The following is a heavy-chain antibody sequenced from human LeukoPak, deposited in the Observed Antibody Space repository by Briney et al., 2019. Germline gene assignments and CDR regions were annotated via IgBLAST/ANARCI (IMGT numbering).Heavy chain of an antibody. D-gene: IGHD3-10*01. CDR1: GFTFSSYA. V-gene: IGHV3-30*04. J-gene: IGHJ4*02. CDR3: ARDAITMVRGGGPFDY. Sequence: GRSLRLSCAASGFTFSSYAMHWVRQAPGKGLEWVAVISYDGSNKYYADSVKGRFTIPRDNSKNTLYLQMNSLRAEDTAVYYCARDAITMVRGGGPFDYRGQGTLVTVSS. CDR2: ISYDGSNK.